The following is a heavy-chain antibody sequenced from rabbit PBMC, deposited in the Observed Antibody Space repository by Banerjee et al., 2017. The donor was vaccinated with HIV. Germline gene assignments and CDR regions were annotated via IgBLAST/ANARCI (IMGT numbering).Heavy chain of an antibody. Sequence: QEQLEESGGGLVKPEGSLTLTCTASGFSFSSNAICWVRQAPGKGLEWIACIYAGSSGSTQYASWAKGRFTISKTSSTTVTLQMTSLTAADTATYFCARDLAGVIGWNFNLWGQGTLVTVS. V-gene: IGHV1S45*01. CDR2: IYAGSSGST. CDR3: ARDLAGVIGWNFNL. CDR1: GFSFSSNA. D-gene: IGHD4-1*01. J-gene: IGHJ4*01.